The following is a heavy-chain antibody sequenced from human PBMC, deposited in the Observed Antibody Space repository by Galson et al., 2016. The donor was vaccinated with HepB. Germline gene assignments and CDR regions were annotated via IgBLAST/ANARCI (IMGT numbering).Heavy chain of an antibody. D-gene: IGHD2/OR15-2a*01. CDR2: INTDGSRT. Sequence: SLRLSCAASGFTFSSYWMHWVRHAPGRGLVWVSRINTDGSRTNYADSVKGRVTISRDNAKNTLYLQMNSLRAEDTAVYYCARAGFKGFSNGMDVWGQGTTATVSS. V-gene: IGHV3-74*01. CDR3: ARAGFKGFSNGMDV. CDR1: GFTFSSYW. J-gene: IGHJ6*02.